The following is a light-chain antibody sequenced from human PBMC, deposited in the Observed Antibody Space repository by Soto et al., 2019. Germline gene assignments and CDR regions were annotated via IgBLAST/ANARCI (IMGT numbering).Light chain of an antibody. CDR3: NSYKSSNTYV. CDR1: SSDVGSYNR. CDR2: EVT. J-gene: IGLJ1*01. V-gene: IGLV2-18*02. Sequence: QSALTQPPSVSGSPGQSVTISCTGTSSDVGSYNRVAWYQQPPGTAPKLMIYEVTNRPSGVPDRFSGSKSGNTASLTISGLQAEEEADYYCNSYKSSNTYVFGTGTKVTVL.